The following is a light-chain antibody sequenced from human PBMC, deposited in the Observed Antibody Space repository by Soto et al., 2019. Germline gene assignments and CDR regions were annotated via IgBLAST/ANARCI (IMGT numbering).Light chain of an antibody. J-gene: IGKJ5*01. V-gene: IGKV1-9*01. Sequence: DIQLTQSPSFLSASVGDRVTITCRASQGIGTYLAWYQQKPGKAPNLLIYAASTLQSGVPSRFSGSGSGTDFTLTISTMKNEDFANYTCQQLNSYTFGQGTRLEIK. CDR3: QQLNSYT. CDR1: QGIGTY. CDR2: AAS.